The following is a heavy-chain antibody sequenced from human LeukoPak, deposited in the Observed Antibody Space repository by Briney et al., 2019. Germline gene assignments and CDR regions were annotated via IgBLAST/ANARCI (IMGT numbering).Heavy chain of an antibody. CDR3: ARGAAGGMYNWFDP. D-gene: IGHD6-13*01. CDR2: MSSRGSII. J-gene: IGHJ5*02. CDR1: GFTFSSYE. V-gene: IGHV3-48*03. Sequence: GGSLRLSCAASGFTFSSYEMNWVRQAPGKGLEWVSYMSSRGSIIFYADSVKGRFTISRDNAKNSLYLQMDSLRAEDTAVYYCARGAAGGMYNWFDPWGQGTLVTVSS.